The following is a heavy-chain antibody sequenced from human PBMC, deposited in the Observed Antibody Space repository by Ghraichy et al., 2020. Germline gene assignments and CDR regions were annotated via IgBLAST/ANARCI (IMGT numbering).Heavy chain of an antibody. D-gene: IGHD6-19*01. CDR3: ARDAEQWLERNWFDP. CDR2: VSAYNGKT. J-gene: IGHJ5*02. Sequence: ASVKVSCKASGYTFTNYGLIWVRQAPGQGLEWMGWVSAYNGKTYYAQNLQGRVTMTTDTSTSTAYMELRSLTSDDTAVYYCARDAEQWLERNWFDPWGQGTLVTVSS. CDR1: GYTFTNYG. V-gene: IGHV1-18*01.